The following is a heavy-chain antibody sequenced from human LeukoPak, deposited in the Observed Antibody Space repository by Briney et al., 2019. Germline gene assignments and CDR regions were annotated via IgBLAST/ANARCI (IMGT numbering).Heavy chain of an antibody. CDR2: IYYSGTT. CDR1: GGSISGFF. CDR3: ARVGYGSGSWGWFDP. D-gene: IGHD3-10*01. V-gene: IGHV4-59*01. Sequence: SETLSLSCTVSGGSISGFFWTWIRQSPGKGLEYIGYIYYSGTTDYNPTLKSRVSMSVDTSKNQFFMNLTSVTAADTAIYYCARVGYGSGSWGWFDPWGQGTLVTVSS. J-gene: IGHJ5*02.